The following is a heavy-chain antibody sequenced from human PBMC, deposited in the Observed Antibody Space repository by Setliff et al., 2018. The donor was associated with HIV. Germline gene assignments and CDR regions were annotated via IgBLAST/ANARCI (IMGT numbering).Heavy chain of an antibody. CDR1: GGAFSSYV. V-gene: IGHV1-69*05. D-gene: IGHD2-15*01. CDR3: ALPYCSGGNCWSSASLPPAGWFDP. Sequence: ASVKVSCKASGGAFSSYVISWVRQAPGQGPEWMGGIIPMYGVTNYAQKFQGRVTITTDESTSTAYMELSSLRSEDTAVYYCALPYCSGGNCWSSASLPPAGWFDPWGQGTLVTVSS. CDR2: IIPMYGVT. J-gene: IGHJ5*02.